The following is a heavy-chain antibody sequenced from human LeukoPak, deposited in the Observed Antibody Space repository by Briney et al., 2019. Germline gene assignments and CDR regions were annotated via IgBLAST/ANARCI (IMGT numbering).Heavy chain of an antibody. CDR1: GFTFSSYW. CDR2: IKHNGSKT. CDR3: ARDEGIAAAGTPFDY. J-gene: IGHJ4*02. V-gene: IGHV3-7*03. Sequence: PGGSLRLSCAASGFTFSSYWMSWVRQAPGKGLEWVSNIKHNGSKTYYVDSVKGRFTISRDNAKNSLYLQMNSLRVEDTAVYYCARDEGIAAAGTPFDYWGQGNLVTVSS. D-gene: IGHD6-13*01.